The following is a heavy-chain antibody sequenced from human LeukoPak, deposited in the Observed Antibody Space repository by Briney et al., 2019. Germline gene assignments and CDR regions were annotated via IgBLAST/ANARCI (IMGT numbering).Heavy chain of an antibody. CDR1: GFTFSNAW. D-gene: IGHD3-3*01. CDR2: IKSKTDGGTT. CDR3: TATYYDFWSGRDY. Sequence: GGSLRLSCAASGFTFSNAWMSWVRQAPGKGPEWVGRIKSKTDGGTTDYAAPVKGRFTISRDDSKNTLYLRMNSLKTEDTAVYYCTATYYDFWSGRDYWGQGTLVTVSS. V-gene: IGHV3-15*01. J-gene: IGHJ4*02.